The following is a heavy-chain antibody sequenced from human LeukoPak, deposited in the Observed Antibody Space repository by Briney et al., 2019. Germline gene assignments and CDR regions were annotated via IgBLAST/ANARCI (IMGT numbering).Heavy chain of an antibody. CDR2: ISRSESTV. D-gene: IGHD2-15*01. CDR3: AKNPFCSGGSCYSIYYYYYMDV. Sequence: GGSLRLSCAASGFIFSDNHMSWIRQAPGKGLEWVSYISRSESTVYYADSVKGRFTISRDNSKNTLYLQMNSLRAEDTAVYYCAKNPFCSGGSCYSIYYYYYMDVWGKGTTVTISS. V-gene: IGHV3-11*04. CDR1: GFIFSDNH. J-gene: IGHJ6*03.